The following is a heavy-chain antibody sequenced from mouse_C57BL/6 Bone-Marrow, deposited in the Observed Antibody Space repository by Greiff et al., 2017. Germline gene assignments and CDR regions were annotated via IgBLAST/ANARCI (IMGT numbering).Heavy chain of an antibody. D-gene: IGHD1-1*01. Sequence: QVQLQQPGAELVKPGASVKLSCKASGYTFTSYWMHWVKQRPGQGLEWIGMIHPNSGSTNYNEKFKSKATLTVAKSSCTAYMQLSSLTSEDSAVSYCEREIHDSSIYAKDYWCQGTSVTVSS. CDR2: IHPNSGST. CDR3: EREIHDSSIYAKDY. J-gene: IGHJ4*01. V-gene: IGHV1-64*01. CDR1: GYTFTSYW.